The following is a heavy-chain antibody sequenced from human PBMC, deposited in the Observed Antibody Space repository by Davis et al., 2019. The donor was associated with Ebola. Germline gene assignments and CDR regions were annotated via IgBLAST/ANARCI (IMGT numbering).Heavy chain of an antibody. CDR2: IHYSGST. D-gene: IGHD1-26*01. V-gene: IGHV4-59*01. CDR1: GGSISSYY. J-gene: IGHJ6*03. Sequence: PSETLSLTCTVSGGSISSYYWSWIRQPPGKGLEWIGYIHYSGSTNYNPSLKSRVTISVDTSKNQFSLKLSSVTAADTAVYYCAREVGGWSSYYYYYYMDVWGKGTTVTVSS. CDR3: AREVGGWSSYYYYYYMDV.